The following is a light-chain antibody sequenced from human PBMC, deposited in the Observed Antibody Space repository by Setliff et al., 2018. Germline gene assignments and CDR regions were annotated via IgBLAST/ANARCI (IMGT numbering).Light chain of an antibody. CDR2: GAS. J-gene: IGKJ1*01. Sequence: EILLTQSPGTLYLSPGERATLSCRASQSISSSDLSWYQQKPGQAPRLLIYGASSRATGIPDRFSGSGSGTDFTLTISRLEPEDFAVYYCQQYGNSPWTFGQGTKVDI. CDR3: QQYGNSPWT. CDR1: QSISSSD. V-gene: IGKV3-20*01.